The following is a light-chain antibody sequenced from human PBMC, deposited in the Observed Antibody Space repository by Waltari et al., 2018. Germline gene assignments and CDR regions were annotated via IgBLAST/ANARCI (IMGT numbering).Light chain of an antibody. CDR1: QGIIDY. CDR3: QLLNSYQWT. CDR2: AVS. V-gene: IGKV1-9*01. J-gene: IGKJ1*01. Sequence: IQLTQSLSSLSASVGDRVTITCRASQGIIDYLAWYQQKPGKPPKLLIYAVSTLQSVDHTRFSGSGAETDFTLTSSILQPGDFATNYGQLLNSYQWTFGQGTKVEIK.